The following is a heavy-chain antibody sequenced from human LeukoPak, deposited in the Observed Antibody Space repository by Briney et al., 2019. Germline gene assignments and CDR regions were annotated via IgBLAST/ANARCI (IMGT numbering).Heavy chain of an antibody. D-gene: IGHD3-16*01. CDR3: ARDVAAPGGVYFDY. J-gene: IGHJ4*02. CDR1: GFTVSSNS. V-gene: IGHV3-66*01. Sequence: PGGSLRLSCAASGFTVSSNSMSWVRQAPRKGLVWVSVIYTGGTTYYADSVKGRFTISRGNSKNTLYLQMNSLRAEDTAVYYCARDVAAPGGVYFDYWGQGTLVTVSS. CDR2: IYTGGTT.